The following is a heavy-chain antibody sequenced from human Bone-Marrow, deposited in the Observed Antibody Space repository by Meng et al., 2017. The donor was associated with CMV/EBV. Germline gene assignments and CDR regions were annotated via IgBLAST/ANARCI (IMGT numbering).Heavy chain of an antibody. CDR1: GFTFSSYS. Sequence: GGSLRLSCAASGFTFSSYSMNWVRQAPGKGLEWVSSISSSSSYIYYADSVKGRFTISRDNAKNSLYLQMNSLRAEDTAVYYCAREGGIAAAIDYYGMDVWGQRTTVTVSS. CDR2: ISSSSSYI. CDR3: AREGGIAAAIDYYGMDV. D-gene: IGHD6-13*01. V-gene: IGHV3-21*01. J-gene: IGHJ6*02.